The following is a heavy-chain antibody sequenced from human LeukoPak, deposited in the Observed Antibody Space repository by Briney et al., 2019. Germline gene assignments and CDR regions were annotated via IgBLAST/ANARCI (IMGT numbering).Heavy chain of an antibody. V-gene: IGHV1-8*01. CDR2: MNPNSGNT. J-gene: IGHJ5*02. CDR1: GYTFTSYD. Sequence: ASVKVSCKASGYTFTSYDINWVRQATGQGLGWMGWMNPNSGNTGYAQKFRGRVTMTRHTSISTAYMELSSLRPEDTAVYFCVRGLRYCGGGTCYSVFDPWGQGTLVTVSS. CDR3: VRGLRYCGGGTCYSVFDP. D-gene: IGHD2-15*01.